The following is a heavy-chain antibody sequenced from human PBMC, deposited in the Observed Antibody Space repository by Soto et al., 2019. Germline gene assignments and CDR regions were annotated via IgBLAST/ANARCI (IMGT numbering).Heavy chain of an antibody. D-gene: IGHD2-2*01. CDR2: ISAYNGNT. J-gene: IGHJ6*02. CDR1: GYTLSSHC. Sequence: GASVKVSFKAFGYTLSSHCISWVRQAPGQGGEWMGWISAYNGNTNYAQKLQGRVTMTTDTSTSTAYMELRSLRSDDTAVYYCARERRGSSTSLRLEWLPTLYYYYYGMDVWGQGTTVTVSS. CDR3: ARERRGSSTSLRLEWLPTLYYYYYGMDV. V-gene: IGHV1-18*01.